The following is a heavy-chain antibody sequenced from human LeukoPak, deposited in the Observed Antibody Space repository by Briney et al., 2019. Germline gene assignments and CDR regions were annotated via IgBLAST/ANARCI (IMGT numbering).Heavy chain of an antibody. CDR3: ARGFGGSSSGSSDY. CDR2: ISSSTNYI. D-gene: IGHD3-10*01. Sequence: GGSLRLSCAASGFTFSNAWMSWVRQAPGKGLEWVSSISSSTNYIYYADSVKGRFAISRDNAKNSLYLQMNSLRAEDTAVYYCARGFGGSSSGSSDYWGQGTLVTVSS. J-gene: IGHJ4*02. CDR1: GFTFSNAW. V-gene: IGHV3-21*01.